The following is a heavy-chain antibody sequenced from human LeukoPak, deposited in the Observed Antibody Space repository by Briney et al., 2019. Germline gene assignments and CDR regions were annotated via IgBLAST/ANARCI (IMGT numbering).Heavy chain of an antibody. D-gene: IGHD6-19*01. CDR1: GGFISSYY. CDR3: AREALAGNNWFDP. CDR2: IYYSGST. Sequence: SETLSLTCTVSGGFISSYYWSWIRQPPGKGLEWIGYIYYSGSTNYNPSLKSRVTISVDTSKNQFSLKLSSVTAADTAVYYCAREALAGNNWFDPWGQGTLVTVSS. J-gene: IGHJ5*02. V-gene: IGHV4-59*01.